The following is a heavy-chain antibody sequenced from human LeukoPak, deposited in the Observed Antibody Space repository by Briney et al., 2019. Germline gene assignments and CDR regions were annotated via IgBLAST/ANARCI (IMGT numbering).Heavy chain of an antibody. CDR1: GYTFTGYY. Sequence: GASVKVSCTASGYTFTGYYIHWVRQAPGQGLEWMGWINPNSGGANYAQKFQDRVTMTRDTSISTAYMELSRLGSDDTAVYYCARRTRGYSYGLAFNYMDVWGKGTTVTVSS. V-gene: IGHV1-2*02. CDR2: INPNSGGA. D-gene: IGHD5-18*01. J-gene: IGHJ6*03. CDR3: ARRTRGYSYGLAFNYMDV.